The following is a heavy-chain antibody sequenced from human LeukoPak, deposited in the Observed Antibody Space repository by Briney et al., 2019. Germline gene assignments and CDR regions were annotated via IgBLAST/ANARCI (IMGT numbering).Heavy chain of an antibody. CDR3: AGRPDTAMVPIFDY. CDR1: GYTFTGYY. CDR2: INPSSGGT. D-gene: IGHD5-18*01. Sequence: GASAKVSCKASGYTFTGYYVHWVRQAPGQGLEWMGWINPSSGGTNYAQKFQGRVTMTGDTSISTVYMELSRLSSDDTAVYFCAGRPDTAMVPIFDYWGQGTLVTISS. V-gene: IGHV1-2*02. J-gene: IGHJ4*02.